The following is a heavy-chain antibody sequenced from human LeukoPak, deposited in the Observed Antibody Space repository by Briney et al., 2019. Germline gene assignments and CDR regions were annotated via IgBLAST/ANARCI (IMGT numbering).Heavy chain of an antibody. CDR3: ARDLGWLVPTNWFDP. V-gene: IGHV3-30*01. CDR2: ISYDGSNK. CDR1: GFTFSSYA. Sequence: GGSLRLSCAASGFTFSSYAMHWVRQAPAKGLGWGEVISYDGSNKYYADSVKGRFTISRDNSKNTLYLQMNSLRAEDTAVYYCARDLGWLVPTNWFDPWGQGTLVTVSS. J-gene: IGHJ5*02. D-gene: IGHD6-19*01.